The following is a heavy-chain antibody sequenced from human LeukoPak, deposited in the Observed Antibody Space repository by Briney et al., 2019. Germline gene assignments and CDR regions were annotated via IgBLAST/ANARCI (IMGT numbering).Heavy chain of an antibody. CDR3: ARDVHGDHGSGWFDP. V-gene: IGHV1-69*05. Sequence: GSSVKVSCKASGGTFSGYAISWVRQAPGQGLEWLGGIMPLFGTAGYAQKFQGRVTITKDESTRTVYLELTSLTSDDTAVYYCARDVHGDHGSGWFDPWGQGTLVSVSS. CDR2: IMPLFGTA. D-gene: IGHD2-21*02. J-gene: IGHJ5*02. CDR1: GGTFSGYA.